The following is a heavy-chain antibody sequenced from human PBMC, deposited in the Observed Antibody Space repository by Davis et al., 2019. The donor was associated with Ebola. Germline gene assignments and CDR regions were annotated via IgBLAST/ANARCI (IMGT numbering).Heavy chain of an antibody. CDR2: IKQDGGEK. Sequence: GESLKISCAASAFTFSNYAMNWVRQAPGKGLEWVANIKQDGGEKYYVDSVKGRFAISRDNAKNSLYLQMNSLRAEDTAVYYCATDWGLGYCSTSTCSEVGWGQGTLVTVSS. CDR1: AFTFSNYA. D-gene: IGHD2-2*01. V-gene: IGHV3-7*01. J-gene: IGHJ4*02. CDR3: ATDWGLGYCSTSTCSEVG.